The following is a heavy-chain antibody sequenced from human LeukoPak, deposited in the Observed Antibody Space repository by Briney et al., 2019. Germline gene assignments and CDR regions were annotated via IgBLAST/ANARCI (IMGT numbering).Heavy chain of an antibody. J-gene: IGHJ6*03. Sequence: SETLSLTCAVYGGSFSGYYWSWIRQPPGKGLGWIGEINHSGSTNYNPSLKSRVTISVDTSKNQFSLKLSSVTAADTAVYYCARVTFWSGYSDYYYYYYMDVWGKGTTVTVSS. V-gene: IGHV4-34*01. D-gene: IGHD3-3*01. CDR1: GGSFSGYY. CDR2: INHSGST. CDR3: ARVTFWSGYSDYYYYYYMDV.